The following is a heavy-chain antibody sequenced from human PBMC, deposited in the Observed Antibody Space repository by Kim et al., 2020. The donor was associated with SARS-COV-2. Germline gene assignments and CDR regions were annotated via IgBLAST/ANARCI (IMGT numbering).Heavy chain of an antibody. V-gene: IGHV4-39*01. D-gene: IGHD2-2*02. CDR3: GVVPAAIRPSDNWFDP. Sequence: SLKCRVTISVDTSKNQFSLKLSSVTAADTAVYYCGVVPAAIRPSDNWFDPWGQGTLVTVSS. J-gene: IGHJ5*02.